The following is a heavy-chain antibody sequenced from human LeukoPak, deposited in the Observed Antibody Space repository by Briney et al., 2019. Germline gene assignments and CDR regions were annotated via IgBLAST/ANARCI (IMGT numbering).Heavy chain of an antibody. CDR1: GFTFSSYA. Sequence: GGSLRLSCAASGFTFSSYAMSWVRQAPGKGLEWVSAISGSGGSTYYADSVKGRFTISRDNSKNTLYLQMNSLRAEDTAVYYCARDCSSTSCYSLSGPYYFDYWGQGTLVTVSS. V-gene: IGHV3-23*01. D-gene: IGHD2-2*01. CDR2: ISGSGGST. J-gene: IGHJ4*02. CDR3: ARDCSSTSCYSLSGPYYFDY.